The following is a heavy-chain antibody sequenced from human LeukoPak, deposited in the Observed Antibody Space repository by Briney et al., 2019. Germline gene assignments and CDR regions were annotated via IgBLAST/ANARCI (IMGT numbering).Heavy chain of an antibody. D-gene: IGHD1-1*01. V-gene: IGHV4-61*05. CDR1: GGSISSTSYY. CDR3: ARPRKTTGGRTVFDI. CDR2: IYYSGST. J-gene: IGHJ3*02. Sequence: SETLSLTCTVSGGSISSTSYYWGWIRQPPGKGLEWIGYIYYSGSTNYNPSLKSRVTISVDTSKNQFSLKLSSVTAADTAVYYCARPRKTTGGRTVFDIWGQGTMVTVSS.